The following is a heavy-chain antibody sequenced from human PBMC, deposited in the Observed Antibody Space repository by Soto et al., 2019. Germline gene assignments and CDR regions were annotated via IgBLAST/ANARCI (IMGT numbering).Heavy chain of an antibody. CDR1: GCSISGRGYY. Sequence: SETLSLTCTVSGCSISGRGYYWGWIRQPPGKGLEWIGSIYYSGSNYNPPLKSRVTISVDTSKKQFSLNLRSVTAADTAVYYCARRTTSFAFDVWGQGTLVT. CDR3: ARRTTSFAFDV. D-gene: IGHD1-26*01. CDR2: IYYSGS. V-gene: IGHV4-39*01. J-gene: IGHJ3*01.